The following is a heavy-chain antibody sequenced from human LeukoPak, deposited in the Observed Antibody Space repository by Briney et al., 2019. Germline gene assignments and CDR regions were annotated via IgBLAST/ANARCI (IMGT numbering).Heavy chain of an antibody. D-gene: IGHD1-26*01. J-gene: IGHJ4*02. CDR2: TNPGGSEK. Sequence: GGSLRLSCGASGFTFSSFWMSWVRQAPGKGLEWVANTNPGGSEKYYVDSMRGRLTISRDNAKSSLYLQMNSLRAEDTAVYYCARSGSYYPLDSWGQGILVTVSS. CDR3: ARSGSYYPLDS. V-gene: IGHV3-7*03. CDR1: GFTFSSFW.